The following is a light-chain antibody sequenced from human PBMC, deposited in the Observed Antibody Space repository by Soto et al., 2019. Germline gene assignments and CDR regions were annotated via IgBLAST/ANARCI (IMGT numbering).Light chain of an antibody. CDR1: SSNIGAGYD. J-gene: IGLJ2*01. CDR2: ANS. Sequence: QSVLTQPPSVSGAPAQRVTISCTGSSSNIGAGYDVHWYQQLPGTAPKLLMYANSNRPSGVPDRFSGSKSGTSASLAITGLQAEDEADYYCQSYDTSLSVVFGGGTKLTVL. CDR3: QSYDTSLSVV. V-gene: IGLV1-40*01.